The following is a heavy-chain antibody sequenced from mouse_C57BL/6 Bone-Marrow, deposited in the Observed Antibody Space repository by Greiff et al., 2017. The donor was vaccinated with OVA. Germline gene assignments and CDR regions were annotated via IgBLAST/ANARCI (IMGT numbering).Heavy chain of an antibody. J-gene: IGHJ3*01. CDR3: ARRLIYYGNPAWFAY. Sequence: EVKLMESGGDLVKPGGSLKLSCAASGFTFSSYGMSWVRQTPDKRLEWVATISSGGSYTYYPDSVKGRFTISRDNAKNTLYLQMSSLKSEDTAMYYCARRLIYYGNPAWFAYWGQGTLVTVSA. D-gene: IGHD2-1*01. V-gene: IGHV5-6*02. CDR2: ISSGGSYT. CDR1: GFTFSSYG.